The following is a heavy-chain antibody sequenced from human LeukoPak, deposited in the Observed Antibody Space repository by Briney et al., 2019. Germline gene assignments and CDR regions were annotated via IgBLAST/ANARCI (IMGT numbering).Heavy chain of an antibody. CDR2: VYYTGIT. V-gene: IGHV4-59*08. CDR1: GGSISSYY. D-gene: IGHD2/OR15-2a*01. CDR3: ATLEYYDYHYHIDV. Sequence: PSETLSLTCTVSGGSISSYYWTWVRQPPGKGLEWIGHVYYTGITNYNPSLKSRVTISLDMSKIQFSLRLSSVTAADTAVYYCATLEYYDYHYHIDVWGKGTTVTVSS. J-gene: IGHJ6*03.